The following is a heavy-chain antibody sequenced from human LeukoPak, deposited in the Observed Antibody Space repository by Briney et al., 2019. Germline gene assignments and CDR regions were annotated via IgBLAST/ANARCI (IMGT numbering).Heavy chain of an antibody. CDR3: ARHKTSNDSPTFDS. CDR1: GYYFTTHW. CDR2: IAPSNAYT. D-gene: IGHD1-1*01. Sequence: GDSLRISCKASGYYFTTHWISWVRQMPGEGLEWMGRIAPSNAYTNYRPSFQGHVTISGDKSMTTIYLQWRSLKASDSAIYYCARHKTSNDSPTFDSWGQGTLVTVSS. J-gene: IGHJ4*02. V-gene: IGHV5-10-1*01.